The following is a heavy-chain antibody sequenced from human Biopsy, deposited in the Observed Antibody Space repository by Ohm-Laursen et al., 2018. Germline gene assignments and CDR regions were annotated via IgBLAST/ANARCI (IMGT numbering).Heavy chain of an antibody. V-gene: IGHV4-34*01. CDR1: GGSFNGYF. J-gene: IGHJ6*02. Sequence: SDTLSLTCAVYGGSFNGYFWSWIRQPPGKGLEWIGDITQSGSTNYSPSLKSRVTISVDPAKKQFSLSLRSVTAADTAVYYCSRVPLPGIGAAYQGRFLYGMDVWGQGPAVSVSS. CDR3: SRVPLPGIGAAYQGRFLYGMDV. D-gene: IGHD6-13*01. CDR2: ITQSGST.